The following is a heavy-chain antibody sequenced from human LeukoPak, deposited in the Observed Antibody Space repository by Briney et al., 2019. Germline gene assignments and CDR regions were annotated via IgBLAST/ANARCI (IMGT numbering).Heavy chain of an antibody. J-gene: IGHJ4*02. CDR1: GGSIRSYY. D-gene: IGHD4-11*01. Sequence: SETLSLTCTVSGGSIRSYYWAWIRQPPGKGLEWIGTISYSGNTYYNPSLKSRLTISVDTSKNQFSLKLSSVTAADTAVYYCARSRLRTTTLFDYWGQGTLVTVSS. CDR2: ISYSGNT. CDR3: ARSRLRTTTLFDY. V-gene: IGHV4-39*07.